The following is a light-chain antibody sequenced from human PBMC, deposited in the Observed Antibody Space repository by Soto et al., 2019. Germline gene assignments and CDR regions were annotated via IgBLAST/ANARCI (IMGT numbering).Light chain of an antibody. J-gene: IGKJ2*01. CDR2: GAS. Sequence: EIVMTQSPATLSVSPGERATLSCRASQSVSSNLAWYQQKPGQAPRLLIYGASTRATGIPARFSGSGSGTEFTLIISNLQSEDFAVYYCQQYSSWPPRYTFGQGTKLEIK. CDR1: QSVSSN. V-gene: IGKV3-15*01. CDR3: QQYSSWPPRYT.